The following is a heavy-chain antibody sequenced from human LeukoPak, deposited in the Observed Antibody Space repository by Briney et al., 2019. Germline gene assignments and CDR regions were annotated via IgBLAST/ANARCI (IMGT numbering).Heavy chain of an antibody. D-gene: IGHD2-2*01. CDR1: GYTFTGYY. J-gene: IGHJ4*02. V-gene: IGHV1-2*02. Sequence: GASVKVSCKASGYTFTGYYMHWVRQAPGQGLEWMGWINPNSGGTNYAQKFRGRVTMTRDTSISTAYMELSRLRSDDTAVYYCARGQYCSSTSCYQTDYWGQGTLVTVSS. CDR3: ARGQYCSSTSCYQTDY. CDR2: INPNSGGT.